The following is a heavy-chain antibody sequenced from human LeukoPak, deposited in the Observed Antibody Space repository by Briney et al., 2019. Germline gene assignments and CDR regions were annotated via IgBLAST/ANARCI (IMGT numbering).Heavy chain of an antibody. CDR3: ARYRLGWFDP. J-gene: IGHJ5*02. Sequence: SETLSLTCTASGGSISSSDYFWSWIRQPAGKGLEWIGLINSRGSTNYNPSLKSRVTLSVDTSKNQFSLKLTSVTVADTAVYYCARYRLGWFDPWGQGTLVTVSS. V-gene: IGHV4-61*02. D-gene: IGHD6-25*01. CDR2: INSRGST. CDR1: GGSISSSDYF.